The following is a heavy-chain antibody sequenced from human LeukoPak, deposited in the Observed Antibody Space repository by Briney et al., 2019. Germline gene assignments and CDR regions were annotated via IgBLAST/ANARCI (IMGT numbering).Heavy chain of an antibody. CDR3: AREGALGYCSSTSCYNFDY. V-gene: IGHV1-2*02. CDR1: GYTFTGYY. Sequence: ASVKVSCKASGYTFTGYYMHWVRQAPGQGLEWMGWINPNSGGTNYAQKFQGRVTMTRDTSISTAYMELSRLRSDDTAVYYCAREGALGYCSSTSCYNFDYWGQGTLVTVSS. CDR2: INPNSGGT. D-gene: IGHD2-2*02. J-gene: IGHJ4*02.